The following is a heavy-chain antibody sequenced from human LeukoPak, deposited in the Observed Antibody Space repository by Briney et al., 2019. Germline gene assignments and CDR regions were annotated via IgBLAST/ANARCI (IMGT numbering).Heavy chain of an antibody. D-gene: IGHD6-13*01. J-gene: IGHJ4*02. V-gene: IGHV3-64*02. CDR2: ISYDGGST. Sequence: GGSLGLSRAASGFTFSSYAMHWVRQAPEKGLEYVAAISYDGGSTYYADSVKGRFTISRDNSKNTLYLQMGSLRAEDMALYYCTRRAAADTFYSDYWGQGILVTVSS. CDR1: GFTFSSYA. CDR3: TRRAAADTFYSDY.